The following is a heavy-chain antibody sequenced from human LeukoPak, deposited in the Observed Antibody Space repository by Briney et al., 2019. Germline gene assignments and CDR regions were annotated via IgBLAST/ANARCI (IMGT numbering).Heavy chain of an antibody. CDR1: GFTFSSYG. J-gene: IGHJ4*02. V-gene: IGHV3-30*03. CDR3: ARVPQYYDLDY. Sequence: GRSLRLSCAASGFTFSSYGMHWVRQAPGKGLEWVAIILYDGSNKYYADSVKGRFTISRDNSKNTLYLQMNSLRVEDTAVYYCARVPQYYDLDYWGQGTLVTVSS. CDR2: ILYDGSNK. D-gene: IGHD3-22*01.